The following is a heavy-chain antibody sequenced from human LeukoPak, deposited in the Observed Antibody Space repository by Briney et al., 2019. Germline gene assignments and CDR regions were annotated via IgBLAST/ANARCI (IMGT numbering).Heavy chain of an antibody. Sequence: GESLKISCKGSGYSFTSYWIGWVRQMPGKGLVWMGIIYPGDSDTRYSPSFQGQVTISADKSISTAYLQWSSLKASDTAMYYCARHYYDILTGYHVDYWGQGTLVTVSS. CDR2: IYPGDSDT. V-gene: IGHV5-51*01. CDR3: ARHYYDILTGYHVDY. CDR1: GYSFTSYW. D-gene: IGHD3-9*01. J-gene: IGHJ4*02.